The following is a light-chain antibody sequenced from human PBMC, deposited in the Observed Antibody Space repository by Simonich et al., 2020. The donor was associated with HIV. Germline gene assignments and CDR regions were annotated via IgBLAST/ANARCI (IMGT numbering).Light chain of an antibody. CDR3: SSYRSSSTWV. V-gene: IGLV2-14*01. J-gene: IGLJ3*02. Sequence: QSALTQPASVSGSPGQSSTISCTGTSSDVGGYNYVSWYQQHPGKAPKLMIYAVSKRPSGVSNRFSGSKSGNTASLTISGLQAEDEADYYCSSYRSSSTWVFGGGTKLTVL. CDR1: SSDVGGYNY. CDR2: AVS.